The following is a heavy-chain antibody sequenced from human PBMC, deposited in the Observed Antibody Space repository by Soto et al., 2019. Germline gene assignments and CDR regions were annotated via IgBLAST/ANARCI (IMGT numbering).Heavy chain of an antibody. CDR2: ISGSGGST. CDR3: AKGGFGEFGALYLPRVVYYFDY. V-gene: IGHV3-23*01. Sequence: EVQLLESGGGLVQPGGSLRLSCAASGFTFSSYAMSWVRQAPGKGLEWVSAISGSGGSTYYADSVKGRFTISRDNSKNTLYLQMNSLRAEDTAVYYCAKGGFGEFGALYLPRVVYYFDYWGQGTLVTVSS. D-gene: IGHD3-10*01. CDR1: GFTFSSYA. J-gene: IGHJ4*02.